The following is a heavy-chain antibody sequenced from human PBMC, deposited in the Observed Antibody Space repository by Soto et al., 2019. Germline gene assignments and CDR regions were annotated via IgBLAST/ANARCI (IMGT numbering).Heavy chain of an antibody. CDR1: GGTFSSFT. CDR3: ASQVRSRYCTNGVCFNYFAS. J-gene: IGHJ4*02. CDR2: IIPIFGTA. Sequence: QVQLVQSGAEVKKPGSSVKVSCKASGGTFSSFTISWVRQAPGQGLEWMGEIIPIFGTANYAQKFQGRVTISADESTSTAYMELSSLRSEDTAVYYCASQVRSRYCTNGVCFNYFASWGQGTLVTVSS. V-gene: IGHV1-69*01. D-gene: IGHD2-8*01.